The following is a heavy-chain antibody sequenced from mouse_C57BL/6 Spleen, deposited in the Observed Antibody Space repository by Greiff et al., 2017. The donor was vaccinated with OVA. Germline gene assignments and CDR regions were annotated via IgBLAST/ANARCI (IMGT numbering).Heavy chain of an antibody. CDR3: AKYGNPRDAMDY. CDR2: ISYDGSN. Sequence: EVKLQESGPGLVKPSQSLSLTCSVTGYSITSGYYWNWIRQFPGNKLEWMGYISYDGSNNYNPSLKNRISITRDTSKNQFFLKLNSVTTEDTATYYCAKYGNPRDAMDYWGQGTSVTVSS. CDR1: GYSITSGYY. V-gene: IGHV3-6*01. J-gene: IGHJ4*01. D-gene: IGHD2-1*01.